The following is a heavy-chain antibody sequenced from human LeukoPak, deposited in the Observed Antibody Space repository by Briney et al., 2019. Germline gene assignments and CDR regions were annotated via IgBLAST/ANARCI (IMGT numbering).Heavy chain of an antibody. CDR1: GGSISSYY. CDR3: ARRLEGLFDP. Sequence: PSETLSLTCTVSGGSISSYYWSWIRQPPGKGLEWIGYIYYSGSTNYNPSLKSRATISVDTSKNQFSLKLSSVTAADTAVYYCARRLEGLFDPWGQGTLVTVSS. CDR2: IYYSGST. J-gene: IGHJ5*02. V-gene: IGHV4-59*08.